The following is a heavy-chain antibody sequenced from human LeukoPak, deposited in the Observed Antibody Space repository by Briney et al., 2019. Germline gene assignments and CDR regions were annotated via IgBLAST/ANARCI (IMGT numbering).Heavy chain of an antibody. Sequence: SETLSLTCTLSGGSASSSSYYWGWLRQPPGTGLEWIGSIYYSGSTYYNASLKSRVTISVDTSKNQFSLKLSSVTAADTAVYYCARSSGIAAAHKYWGQGTLVTVSS. CDR1: GGSASSSSYY. CDR3: ARSSGIAAAHKY. D-gene: IGHD6-13*01. J-gene: IGHJ4*02. CDR2: IYYSGST. V-gene: IGHV4-39*01.